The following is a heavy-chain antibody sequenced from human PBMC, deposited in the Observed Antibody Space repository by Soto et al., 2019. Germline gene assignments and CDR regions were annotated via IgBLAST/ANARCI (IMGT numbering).Heavy chain of an antibody. Sequence: SETLSLTCTGSVGSISSYYWSWIRQPPGKGLEWIGYIYYSGSTNYDPSLKSRVTVSVDTSKNQFSLKLSSVTAADTPVYYCARGRYYDIWSVYSQFDHWGQGTLVTVSS. D-gene: IGHD3-3*01. J-gene: IGHJ4*02. V-gene: IGHV4-59*01. CDR3: ARGRYYDIWSVYSQFDH. CDR2: IYYSGST. CDR1: VGSISSYY.